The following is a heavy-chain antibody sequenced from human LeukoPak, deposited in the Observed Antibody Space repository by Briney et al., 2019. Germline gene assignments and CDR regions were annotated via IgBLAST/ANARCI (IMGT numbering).Heavy chain of an antibody. CDR2: IGIDGTTI. CDR1: GFTFSNYY. D-gene: IGHD3-3*01. V-gene: IGHV3-11*01. Sequence: GGSLRLSCAASGFTFSNYYMSWIRQAPGKGLEWVSYIGIDGTTIYYADSVKGRFTVSRDNAQNSLYLQMNSLRAEDTAVYYCARGGLGTIFGVVIGWPAGPDYWGQGTLVTVSS. CDR3: ARGGLGTIFGVVIGWPAGPDY. J-gene: IGHJ4*02.